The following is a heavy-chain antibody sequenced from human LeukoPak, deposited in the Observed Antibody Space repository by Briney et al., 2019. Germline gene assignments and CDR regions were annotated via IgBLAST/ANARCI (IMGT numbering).Heavy chain of an antibody. Sequence: PSETLSLTCTVSGGSISLYYWSWIRQPPGKGLEWIGYIYYSGSTIYNPALESRVTMSVDRSRNQFSLRLTSVTAADTAVYYYARRDFYGAGSHYDNWGQGTLVAVSS. J-gene: IGHJ4*02. CDR3: ARRDFYGAGSHYDN. D-gene: IGHD3-10*01. V-gene: IGHV4-59*08. CDR2: IYYSGST. CDR1: GGSISLYY.